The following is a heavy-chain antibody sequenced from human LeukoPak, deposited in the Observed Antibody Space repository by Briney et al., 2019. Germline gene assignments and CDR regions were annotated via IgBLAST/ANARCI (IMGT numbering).Heavy chain of an antibody. V-gene: IGHV4-34*01. CDR3: PRGYGDYVN. J-gene: IGHJ3*01. Sequence: SETLSLTCAVYGGSFSGYYWSWIRQPPGKGLEWIGEINHSGSTNYNPSLKSRVTISVDTSKNQFSLKLSSVTAADTAVYYCPRGYGDYVNWGQGTMVTVSS. CDR2: INHSGST. D-gene: IGHD4-17*01. CDR1: GGSFSGYY.